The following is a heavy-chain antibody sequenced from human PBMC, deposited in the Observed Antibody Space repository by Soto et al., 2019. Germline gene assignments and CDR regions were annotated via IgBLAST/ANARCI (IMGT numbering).Heavy chain of an antibody. Sequence: QVQLVESGGGVVQPGRSLRLACVASGFIFSGHGMHWVRQVPGKGLEWVAVVSHDGRYTHYADSVKGRFTISRDNSKNKVYLQMNSLRDEDAARYSCAKDRSNSSSWPDYWGQGTLVTVSS. CDR2: VSHDGRYT. CDR1: GFIFSGHG. V-gene: IGHV3-30*18. CDR3: AKDRSNSSSWPDY. J-gene: IGHJ4*02. D-gene: IGHD6-13*01.